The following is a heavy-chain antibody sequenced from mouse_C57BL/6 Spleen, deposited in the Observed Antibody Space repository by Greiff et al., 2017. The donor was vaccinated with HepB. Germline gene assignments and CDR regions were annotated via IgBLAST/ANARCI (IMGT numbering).Heavy chain of an antibody. Sequence: VQLQQSGAELARPGASVKMSCKASGYTFTSYTMHWVKQRPGQGLEWIGYINPSSGYTKYNQKFKDKATLTADKSSSTAYMQLSSLPSEDSAVYYCARSPAYYRGDYWGQGTSVTVSS. J-gene: IGHJ4*01. V-gene: IGHV1-4*01. CDR1: GYTFTSYT. CDR2: INPSSGYT. CDR3: ARSPAYYRGDY. D-gene: IGHD2-12*01.